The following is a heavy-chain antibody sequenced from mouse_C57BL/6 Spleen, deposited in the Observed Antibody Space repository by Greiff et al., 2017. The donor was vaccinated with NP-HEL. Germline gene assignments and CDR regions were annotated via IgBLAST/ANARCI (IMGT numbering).Heavy chain of an antibody. D-gene: IGHD2-3*01. Sequence: EVQRVESEGGLVQPGSSMKLSCTASGFTFSDYYMAWVRQVPEKGLEWVANINYDGSSTYYLDSLKSRFIISRDNAKNILYLQMSSLKSEATATYYCARGWLPYYFDYWGQGTTLTVSS. V-gene: IGHV5-16*01. J-gene: IGHJ2*01. CDR1: GFTFSDYY. CDR2: INYDGSST. CDR3: ARGWLPYYFDY.